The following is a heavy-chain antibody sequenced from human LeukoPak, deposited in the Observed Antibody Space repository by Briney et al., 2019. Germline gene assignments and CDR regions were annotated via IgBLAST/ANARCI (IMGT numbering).Heavy chain of an antibody. CDR1: GGTFSSYA. Sequence: GASVKVSCKASGGTFSSYAISWVRQAPGQGLGWMGRIIPILGIANYAQKFQGRVTITADKSTSTAYMELSSLRSEDTAVYYCARDGVTINGTDVWGQGTTVTVSS. CDR3: ARDGVTINGTDV. D-gene: IGHD3-10*01. J-gene: IGHJ6*02. V-gene: IGHV1-69*04. CDR2: IIPILGIA.